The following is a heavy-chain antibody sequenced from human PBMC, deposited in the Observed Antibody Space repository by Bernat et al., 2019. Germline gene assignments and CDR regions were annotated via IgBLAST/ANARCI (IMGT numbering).Heavy chain of an antibody. CDR3: AGGTSPWAPYMDG. J-gene: IGHJ6*03. CDR1: GFTFSDYY. V-gene: IGHV3-11*05. CDR2: ISSSSSYK. D-gene: IGHD3-16*01. Sequence: QVQLVESGGGLVKPGGSLRLSCAASGFTFSDYYMSWIRQAPGKGLDWVSYISSSSSYKNYGEFVKGRINISRDNGKDLLYLQMNSLGAEDTAVEYRAGGTSPWAPYMDGWGKGNTVT.